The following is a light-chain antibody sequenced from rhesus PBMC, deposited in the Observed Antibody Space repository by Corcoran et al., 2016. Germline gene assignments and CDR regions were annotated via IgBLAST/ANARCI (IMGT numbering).Light chain of an antibody. CDR1: TGAVTAANY. V-gene: IGLV7-76*01. CDR3: FLLFDPPQLV. CDR2: NTT. J-gene: IGLJ6*01. Sequence: QAVVTQEPSLTASPGGTVTLTCGSTTGAVTAANYPHWFQQKPGQAPRGLIYNTTNKYSWSPARFSGSLAGGNAALTLSAVQPEDEAEFFCFLLFDPPQLVFGTGTRLTVF.